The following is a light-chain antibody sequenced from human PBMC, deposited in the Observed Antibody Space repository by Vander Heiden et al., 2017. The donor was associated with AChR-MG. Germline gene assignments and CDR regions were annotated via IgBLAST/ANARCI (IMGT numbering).Light chain of an antibody. J-gene: IGKJ2*01. Sequence: EIVLTQSPATLSLSPGERATLSCRASQSVSSYIAWYQQKPSQAPRLLIYEASNRATGIPARFSGSGSGTDFTLTISSLEPEDFAVYYCQQRGNWPPYTFGQGTKLEIK. CDR1: QSVSSY. CDR3: QQRGNWPPYT. V-gene: IGKV3-11*01. CDR2: EAS.